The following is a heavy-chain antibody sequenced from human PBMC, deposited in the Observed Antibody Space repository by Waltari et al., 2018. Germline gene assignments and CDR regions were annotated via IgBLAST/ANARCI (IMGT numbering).Heavy chain of an antibody. Sequence: QVQLQQWGAGLLQPSETLSLTCAVYGGSFSGYSWRWIRQPPGKGLEWIGEINHSGSTNYNPSLKSRVTISVDTSKNQFSLKLSSVTAADTAVYYCARETGIAAAAGDYWGQGTLVTVSS. D-gene: IGHD6-13*01. CDR3: ARETGIAAAAGDY. J-gene: IGHJ4*02. CDR1: GGSFSGYS. CDR2: INHSGST. V-gene: IGHV4-34*01.